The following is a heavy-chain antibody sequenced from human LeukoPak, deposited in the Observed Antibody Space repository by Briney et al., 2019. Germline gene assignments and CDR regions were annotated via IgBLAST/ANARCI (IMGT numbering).Heavy chain of an antibody. V-gene: IGHV3-33*01. D-gene: IGHD6-19*01. Sequence: GGSLRLSCAASGFTFSSYGMHWVRQAPGKGLEWVAVIWYDGSNKYYADSVKGRFTISRDNSKNTLYLQMNSLRAEDTAVYYCARDESQSPYSSGWSDSHDYWGQGTLVTVSS. CDR3: ARDESQSPYSSGWSDSHDY. J-gene: IGHJ4*02. CDR1: GFTFSSYG. CDR2: IWYDGSNK.